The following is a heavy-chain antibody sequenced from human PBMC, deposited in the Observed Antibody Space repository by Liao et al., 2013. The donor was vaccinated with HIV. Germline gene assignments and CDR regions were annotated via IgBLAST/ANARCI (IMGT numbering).Heavy chain of an antibody. CDR3: ARDLAVAGRAGY. J-gene: IGHJ4*02. Sequence: QVQLQESGPGLVKPSQTLSLTCTVSGGSISSGSHYWSWIRQPAGKGLEWIGRIYTSGSTNYNPSLKSRVTISVDTSKNQFSLKLSSVTAADTAVYYCARDLAVAGRAGYWGQGTLVTVSS. V-gene: IGHV4-61*02. CDR2: IYTSGST. CDR1: GGSISSGSHY. D-gene: IGHD6-19*01.